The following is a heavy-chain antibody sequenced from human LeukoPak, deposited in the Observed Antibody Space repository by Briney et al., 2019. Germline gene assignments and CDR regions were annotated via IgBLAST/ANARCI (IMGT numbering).Heavy chain of an antibody. J-gene: IGHJ6*03. Sequence: SVKVSCKASGGTFSSYAISWVRQAPGQGLEWMGGIIPIFGTANCAQKFQGRVTITADESTSTAYMELSSLRSEDTAVYYCAREVGGTGTTPEDPDYYYYMDVWGKGTTVTVSS. CDR3: AREVGGTGTTPEDPDYYYYMDV. V-gene: IGHV1-69*13. CDR2: IIPIFGTA. CDR1: GGTFSSYA. D-gene: IGHD1-7*01.